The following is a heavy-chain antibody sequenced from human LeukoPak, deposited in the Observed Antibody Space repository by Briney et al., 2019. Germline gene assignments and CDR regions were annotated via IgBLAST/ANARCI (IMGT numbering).Heavy chain of an antibody. CDR2: MSSDGSNK. V-gene: IGHV3-30-3*01. CDR3: ARDRVAAAGTNWFDP. J-gene: IGHJ5*02. Sequence: GSLRLSCAASGFTFSVYTIHWVRQAPGKGLEWVAVMSSDGSNKYYADSVKGRFTISRDNSRNTMYLQMNSLRAEDTAVYYCARDRVAAAGTNWFDPWGQGTLVTVSS. CDR1: GFTFSVYT. D-gene: IGHD6-13*01.